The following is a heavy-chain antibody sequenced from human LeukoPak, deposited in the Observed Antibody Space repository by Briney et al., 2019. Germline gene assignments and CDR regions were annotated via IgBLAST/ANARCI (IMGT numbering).Heavy chain of an antibody. Sequence: PSETLSLTCAVSGYSITSGFFWSWIRQPPGKGLEWIGTINHGGTTYYMPSLKSRVTISVDTSNSQYSLKLSSVAAADPALYYCARVDHGRPFDHWGQGTLVTVSS. V-gene: IGHV4-38-2*01. CDR2: INHGGTT. J-gene: IGHJ5*02. D-gene: IGHD2-15*01. CDR1: GYSITSGFF. CDR3: ARVDHGRPFDH.